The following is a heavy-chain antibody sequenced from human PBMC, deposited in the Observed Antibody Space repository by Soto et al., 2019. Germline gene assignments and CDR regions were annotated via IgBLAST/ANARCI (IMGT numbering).Heavy chain of an antibody. J-gene: IGHJ4*02. Sequence: ASVKVSCKASGYTFTNYDINWVRQATGQGLEWMGWMTPNTGNTGYAQKFLGRVTMTRDTSLSTAYMELSSLKSDDTAVYYCATLSSVWQFGFDYWGQGTLVTVS. CDR2: MTPNTGNT. V-gene: IGHV1-8*01. D-gene: IGHD6-19*01. CDR3: ATLSSVWQFGFDY. CDR1: GYTFTNYD.